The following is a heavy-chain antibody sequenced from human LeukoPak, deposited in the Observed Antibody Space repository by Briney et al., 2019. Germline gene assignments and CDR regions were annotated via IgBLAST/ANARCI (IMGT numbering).Heavy chain of an antibody. D-gene: IGHD6-19*01. J-gene: IGHJ4*02. V-gene: IGHV1-18*01. CDR1: GYTFTSYG. CDR3: AREEDGSGWYEY. CDR2: ISAYNGNT. Sequence: GASVKVSCKASGYTFTSYGISWVRQAPGQGLEWMGWISAYNGNTNCAQKLQGRVTMTTDISTSTAYMELSSLRSEDTAVYYCAREEDGSGWYEYRGQGTLVTVSS.